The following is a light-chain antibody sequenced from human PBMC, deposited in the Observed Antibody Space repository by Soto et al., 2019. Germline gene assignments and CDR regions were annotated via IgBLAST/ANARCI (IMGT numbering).Light chain of an antibody. CDR2: LYSDGSH. V-gene: IGLV4-69*01. CDR3: QTWGTGIHVI. CDR1: SGHSNYA. Sequence: QPVLTQSPSASASLGASVKLTCTLSSGHSNYAIAWHQQQPEKGARFLMKLYSDGSHTKGDGIPDRFSGSSSGAERNLTISSLQSEDEADYYCQTWGTGIHVIFGGGTKLTVL. J-gene: IGLJ2*01.